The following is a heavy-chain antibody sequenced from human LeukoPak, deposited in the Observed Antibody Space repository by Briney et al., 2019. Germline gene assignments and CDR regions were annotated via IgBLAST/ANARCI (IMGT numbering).Heavy chain of an antibody. Sequence: GGFLRLSCAASGFTFSSYGMHWVRQAPGKGLEWVAVISYDGSNKYYADSVKGRFTISRDNSKNTLYLQMNSLRAEDTAVYYCAKMPRYSSGWYRFDPWGQGTLVTVSS. D-gene: IGHD6-19*01. CDR3: AKMPRYSSGWYRFDP. V-gene: IGHV3-30*18. J-gene: IGHJ5*02. CDR1: GFTFSSYG. CDR2: ISYDGSNK.